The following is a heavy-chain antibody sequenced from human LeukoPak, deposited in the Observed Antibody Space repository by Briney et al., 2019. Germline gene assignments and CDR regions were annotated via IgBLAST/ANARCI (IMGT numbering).Heavy chain of an antibody. CDR3: AKRGVVPAAYDY. CDR2: IYYSGST. CDR1: GGSISNTSYY. D-gene: IGHD2-2*01. J-gene: IGHJ4*02. V-gene: IGHV4-39*01. Sequence: KPSETLSLTCTVSGGSISNTSYYWGWIRQTPGKGLEWIGSIYYSGSTYYNPSLKSRVTISVDTSKNQFSLKLSSVTAADTAVYYCAKRGVVPAAYDYWGQGTLVTVSS.